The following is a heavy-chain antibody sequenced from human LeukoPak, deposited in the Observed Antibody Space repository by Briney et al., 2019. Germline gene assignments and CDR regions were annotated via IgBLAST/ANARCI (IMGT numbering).Heavy chain of an antibody. V-gene: IGHV1-46*01. J-gene: IGHJ3*02. CDR3: AREGSGSYYNTDAFDI. CDR1: GYTFTSYY. D-gene: IGHD3-10*01. CDR2: INPSGGST. Sequence: ASVKVSCKASGYTFTSYYMHWVRQAPGQGLEWMGIINPSGGSTSYAQKFQGRVTMTRDMSTSTVYMELSSLRSEDTAVYYCAREGSGSYYNTDAFDIWGQGTMVTVSS.